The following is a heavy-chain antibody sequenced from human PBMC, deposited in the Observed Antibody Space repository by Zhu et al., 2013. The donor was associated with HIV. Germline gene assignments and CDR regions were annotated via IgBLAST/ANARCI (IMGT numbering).Heavy chain of an antibody. CDR1: GGSFSGYY. CDR3: ARGAYATLDY. V-gene: IGHV4-34*01. D-gene: IGHD2-2*01. CDR2: IYRSGTT. Sequence: QVQLQQWGAGLLKPSETLSLTCAVNGGSFSGYYWSWIRQSPGKGLEWIGEIYRSGTTNYNPSLKSRVSISEDTSKNQFSLRLTSVTVADTGVYYCARGAYATLDYWGQGTLVTVSS. J-gene: IGHJ4*02.